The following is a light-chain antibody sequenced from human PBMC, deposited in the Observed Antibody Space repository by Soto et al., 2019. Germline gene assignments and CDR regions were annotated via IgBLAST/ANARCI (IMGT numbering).Light chain of an antibody. V-gene: IGLV3-21*02. CDR2: DNN. Sequence: SYELSQPPSVSVAPGQTARISCGGANFGTKRVHWYQQRPGQAPILVVYDNNDRPSGIPERFTGSNSGNTATLTISRVEAGDEADYYCQVWESFSDHPYVFGGGTKLTVL. CDR3: QVWESFSDHPYV. CDR1: NFGTKR. J-gene: IGLJ2*01.